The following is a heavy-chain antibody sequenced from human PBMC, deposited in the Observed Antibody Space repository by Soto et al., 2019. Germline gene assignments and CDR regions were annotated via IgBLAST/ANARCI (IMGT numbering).Heavy chain of an antibody. CDR2: VTADGGT. Sequence: EVQVLESGGGLVQPGGSLRLSCEGSGFTVSSHAMTWIRQAPGKGPEWVSTVTADGGTYYADSVKGRLAMSRDTSENTLYFQMTSLGAAATAASYCAPHVSCSCRTCHYDAFAIRGQGTMVTVSS. CDR3: APHVSCSCRTCHYDAFAI. CDR1: GFTVSSHA. V-gene: IGHV3-23*01. J-gene: IGHJ3*02. D-gene: IGHD2-15*01.